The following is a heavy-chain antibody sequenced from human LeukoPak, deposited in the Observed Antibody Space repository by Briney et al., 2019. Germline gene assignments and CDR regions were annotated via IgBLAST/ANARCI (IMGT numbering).Heavy chain of an antibody. Sequence: ASVNVSCKASGYTFTGYYMHWVRQAPGQGLDWMGRINPNSGGTNYVQKFQGRVTMTGDTSISTAYMELSRLRSDDTAVYYCARAPRFGYCSGGSCYGWGQGTLVTVSS. V-gene: IGHV1-2*06. CDR1: GYTFTGYY. D-gene: IGHD2-15*01. J-gene: IGHJ4*02. CDR3: ARAPRFGYCSGGSCYG. CDR2: INPNSGGT.